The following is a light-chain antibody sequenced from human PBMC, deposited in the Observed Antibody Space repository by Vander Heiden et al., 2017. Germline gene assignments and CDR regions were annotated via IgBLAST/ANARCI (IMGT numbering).Light chain of an antibody. CDR1: QSVSSSY. V-gene: IGKV3-20*01. CDR3: QQDGSSLRT. Sequence: ELVLTQSPGHLSLSPGERATLPCRASQSVSSSYLAWYQQKPGQTPRLLIYGASSRSTGIPDRISGSGSGTDFTLTISRLEPQDFAVYYCQQDGSSLRTFGQGTKVEIK. J-gene: IGKJ1*01. CDR2: GAS.